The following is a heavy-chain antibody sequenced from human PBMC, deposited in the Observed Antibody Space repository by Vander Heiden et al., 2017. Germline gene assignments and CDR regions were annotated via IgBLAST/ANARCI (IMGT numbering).Heavy chain of an antibody. CDR3: ARVTKNWVFDY. CDR2: ISSSSSYI. Sequence: EVQLVESGGGLVKPGGSLRLSCAASGFTFSCYSMNWVGQAPGKGLEWVSSISSSSSYIYYADSVKGRFTISRDNAKNSLYLQMNSLRAEDTAVYYCARVTKNWVFDYWCQGTLVTVSS. CDR1: GFTFSCYS. V-gene: IGHV3-21*01. D-gene: IGHD7-27*01. J-gene: IGHJ4*02.